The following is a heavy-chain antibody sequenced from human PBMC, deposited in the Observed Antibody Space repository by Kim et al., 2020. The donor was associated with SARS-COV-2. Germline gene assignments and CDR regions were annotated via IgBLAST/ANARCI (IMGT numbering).Heavy chain of an antibody. CDR1: GGSFSGYY. Sequence: SETLSLTCAVYGGSFSGYYWSWIRQPPGKGLEWIGEINHSGSTNYNPSLKSRVTISVDTSKNQFSLKLSSVTAADTAVYYCARGLWARYFDYWGQGTLVT. CDR3: ARGLWARYFDY. D-gene: IGHD3-16*01. J-gene: IGHJ4*02. V-gene: IGHV4-34*01. CDR2: INHSGST.